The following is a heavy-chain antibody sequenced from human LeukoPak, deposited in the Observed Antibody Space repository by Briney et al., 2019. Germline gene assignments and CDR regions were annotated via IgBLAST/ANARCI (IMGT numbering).Heavy chain of an antibody. V-gene: IGHV3-66*01. CDR3: ARWFGELSFDY. Sequence: PGGSLRLSCAASGFAVSSNHMNWVRQAPGKGLEWVSVIYSGGSTYYADSVKGRFTISRDNSKNTLYLQMNSLRAEDTAVYYCARWFGELSFDYWGQGTLVTVSS. CDR2: IYSGGST. D-gene: IGHD3-10*01. J-gene: IGHJ4*02. CDR1: GFAVSSNH.